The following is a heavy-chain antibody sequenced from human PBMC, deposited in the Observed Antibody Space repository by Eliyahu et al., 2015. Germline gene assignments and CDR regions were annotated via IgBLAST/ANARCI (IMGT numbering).Heavy chain of an antibody. V-gene: IGHV3-49*04. Sequence: EVQLVESGGGLVQPGRSLRLSCTASGFTFGDYAMSWVRQAPGKGLEWVGFIRSKAYGGTTEYAASVKGRFTISRDDSKSIAYLQMNSLKTEDTAVYYCTRGGVRFDPWGQGTLVTVSS. J-gene: IGHJ5*02. D-gene: IGHD1-1*01. CDR3: TRGGVRFDP. CDR2: IRSKAYGGTT. CDR1: GFTFGDYA.